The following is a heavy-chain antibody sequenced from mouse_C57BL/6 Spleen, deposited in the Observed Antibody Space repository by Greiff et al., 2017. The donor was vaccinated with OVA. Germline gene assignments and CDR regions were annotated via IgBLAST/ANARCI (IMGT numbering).Heavy chain of an antibody. J-gene: IGHJ4*01. CDR1: GYTFTSYW. CDR2: IHPNSGST. CDR3: ARWVDGYPPMDY. Sequence: VQLQQPGAELVKPGASVKLSCKASGYTFTSYWMHWVKQRPGQGLEWIGMIHPNSGSTNYNEKFKSKATLTVDKSSSTAYMQLSSLTSEDSAVYYCARWVDGYPPMDYWGQGTSVTVSS. V-gene: IGHV1-64*01. D-gene: IGHD2-3*01.